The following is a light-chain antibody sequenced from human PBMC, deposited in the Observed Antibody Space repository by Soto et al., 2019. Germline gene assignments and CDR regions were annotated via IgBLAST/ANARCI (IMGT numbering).Light chain of an antibody. J-gene: IGLJ3*02. Sequence: QPVVTQSPSASASLGASVKLTCTLSSGHSSYAIAWHQQQPEKGPRYLMKLNSDGSHSKGDGIPDRFSGSSSGAERYLTISSLQSEDEADYYCQTWGTGIQVFGGGTKLTVL. CDR2: LNSDGSH. V-gene: IGLV4-69*01. CDR1: SGHSSYA. CDR3: QTWGTGIQV.